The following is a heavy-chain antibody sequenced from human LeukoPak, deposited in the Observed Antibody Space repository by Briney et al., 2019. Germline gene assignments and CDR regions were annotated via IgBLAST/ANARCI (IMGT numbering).Heavy chain of an antibody. J-gene: IGHJ3*02. D-gene: IGHD4-17*01. CDR3: ARDRVIYGDYGDAFDI. CDR2: ITGTSGYT. V-gene: IGHV3-21*01. CDR1: GFTFSSYS. Sequence: GGSLRLSCVASGFTFSSYSMNWVRQAPGKGLEWVSSITGTSGYTYYADSVKGLFTISRDNAKNSLYLQMNILTAEDTAVYYCARDRVIYGDYGDAFDIWGQGTMVTVSS.